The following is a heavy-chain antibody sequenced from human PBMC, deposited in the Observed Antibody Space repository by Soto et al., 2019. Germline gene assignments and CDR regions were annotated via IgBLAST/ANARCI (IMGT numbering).Heavy chain of an antibody. Sequence: SGPTLVKPTQTLTLTCTFSGFSLSTSGVGVGWIRQPPGKALEWLALIYWDDDKRYSPSLKSRLTITKDTSKNQVVLTMTNMDPVDTATYYCAHRRDDYGDYAAAFDIWGQGTMVTVSS. CDR3: AHRRDDYGDYAAAFDI. V-gene: IGHV2-5*02. J-gene: IGHJ3*02. CDR1: GFSLSTSGVG. D-gene: IGHD4-17*01. CDR2: IYWDDDK.